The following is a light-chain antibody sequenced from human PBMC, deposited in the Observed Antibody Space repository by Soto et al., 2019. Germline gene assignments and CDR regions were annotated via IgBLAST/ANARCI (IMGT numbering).Light chain of an antibody. CDR2: GAS. V-gene: IGKV3-20*01. J-gene: IGKJ3*01. CDR1: QSISSNY. CDR3: QQYSSSPPEFT. Sequence: EIVLTQSPGTLSLSPGERATLSCRASQSISSNYLAWYQQRPGQASRLLIFGASYRATGIPDRFSGSGSGTDFTLTISRLEPEDFAVYYCQQYSSSPPEFTFGPGTRVDSK.